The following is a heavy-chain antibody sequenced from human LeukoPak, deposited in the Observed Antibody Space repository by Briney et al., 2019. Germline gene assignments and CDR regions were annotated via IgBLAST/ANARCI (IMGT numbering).Heavy chain of an antibody. J-gene: IGHJ4*02. CDR2: ISYDGSNK. Sequence: GGSLRLSCAASGFTFSSYAMHWVRQAPGKGLEWVAVISYDGSNKYYADSVKGRFTISRDNSKSTLYLQMNSLRAEDTAVYYCARDSIAVAGFDYWGQGTLVTVSS. V-gene: IGHV3-30-3*01. CDR3: ARDSIAVAGFDY. D-gene: IGHD6-19*01. CDR1: GFTFSSYA.